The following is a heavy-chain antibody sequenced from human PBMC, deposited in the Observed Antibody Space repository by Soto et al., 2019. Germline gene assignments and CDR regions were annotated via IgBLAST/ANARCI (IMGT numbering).Heavy chain of an antibody. Sequence: QVQLVQSGAEVKEPGSSVKVSCKASGGSFRSSAISWVRQAPVQGLEWMGEIIPVFDKANYAQKFQGRLLITADEPTGTVSMELSSLTSEETAVYFCARLRRDWGDAFDLWGRGTIVTVSS. D-gene: IGHD3-16*01. J-gene: IGHJ3*01. CDR3: ARLRRDWGDAFDL. CDR1: GGSFRSSA. V-gene: IGHV1-69*01. CDR2: IIPVFDKA.